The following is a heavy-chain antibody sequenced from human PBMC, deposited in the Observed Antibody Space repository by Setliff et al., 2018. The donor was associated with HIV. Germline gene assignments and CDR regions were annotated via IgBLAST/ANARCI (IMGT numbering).Heavy chain of an antibody. CDR3: ARGGDYDSSGYYVT. V-gene: IGHV1-69*10. Sequence: SVKVSCKASGGTFNSYAISWVRQAPGRGLEWMGGIIPILGVPRYAQKFQGRVTITADKSTSTSYMHLSSLRAEDTAVYFCARGGDYDSSGYYVTWGQGSLVTVSS. CDR2: IIPILGVP. CDR1: GGTFNSYA. D-gene: IGHD3-22*01. J-gene: IGHJ4*02.